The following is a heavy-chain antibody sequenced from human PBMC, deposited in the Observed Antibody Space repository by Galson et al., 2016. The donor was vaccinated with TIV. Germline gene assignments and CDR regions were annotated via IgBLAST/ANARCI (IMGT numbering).Heavy chain of an antibody. CDR2: ISGGGGST. J-gene: IGHJ6*02. CDR1: GFTFSIFA. V-gene: IGHV3-23*01. CDR3: TKVPSSGFSYYYGLDV. D-gene: IGHD3-22*01. Sequence: SLRLSCAASGFTFSIFAMTWVRQAPGMGLEWVSAISGGGGSTYYADSVKGRFTISRDNSKNTLFLQMNSLRAEDKAVYSCTKVPSSGFSYYYGLDVWGQGTTVTVSS.